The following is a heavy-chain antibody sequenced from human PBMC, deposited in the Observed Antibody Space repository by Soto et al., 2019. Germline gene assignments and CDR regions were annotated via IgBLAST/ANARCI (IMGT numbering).Heavy chain of an antibody. Sequence: GGSLRLSCAASGFTFSSYAMSWVRQAPGKWLEWVSAISGSGGSTYYADSVKGRFTISRDNSKNTLYLQMNSLRAEDTAVYYCAKTADYYDSSGHYAFDIWGQGTMVTVSS. V-gene: IGHV3-23*01. CDR3: AKTADYYDSSGHYAFDI. J-gene: IGHJ3*02. D-gene: IGHD3-22*01. CDR1: GFTFSSYA. CDR2: ISGSGGST.